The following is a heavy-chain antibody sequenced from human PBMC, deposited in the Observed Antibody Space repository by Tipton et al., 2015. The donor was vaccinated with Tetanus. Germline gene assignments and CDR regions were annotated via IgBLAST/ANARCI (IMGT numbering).Heavy chain of an antibody. J-gene: IGHJ5*02. CDR1: GGSFSGHY. CDR3: AGSRKLGHNWFDP. V-gene: IGHV4-34*01. CDR2: INHSGST. D-gene: IGHD7-27*01. Sequence: LRLSCAVYGGSFSGHYWSWIRQPPGKGLEWIGEINHSGSTNYNPSLKSRVTISVDTSKNQFSLKLSSVTAADTAVYYCAGSRKLGHNWFDPWGQGTLVTVSS.